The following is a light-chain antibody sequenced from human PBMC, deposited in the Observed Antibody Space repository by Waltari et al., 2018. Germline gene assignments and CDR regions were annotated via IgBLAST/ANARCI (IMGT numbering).Light chain of an antibody. V-gene: IGLV3-27*01. CDR2: QGT. CDR3: YSAAGNKWV. Sequence: SYELTQPSSVSVSPGQTARITCSGDVVTGVSARWFQQKPGQAPVVILLQGTERPSGIPERFSGSTSGTTVTLTISGAQVEDEADYYCYSAAGNKWVFGGGTKLTVL. J-gene: IGLJ3*02. CDR1: VVTGVS.